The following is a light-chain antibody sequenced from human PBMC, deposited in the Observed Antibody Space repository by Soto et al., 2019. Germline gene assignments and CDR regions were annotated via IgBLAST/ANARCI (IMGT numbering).Light chain of an antibody. V-gene: IGKV1-5*03. J-gene: IGKJ1*01. CDR1: QTISSW. CDR3: QHYNSYSEA. CDR2: KAS. Sequence: IQLTQSRSTLSGSVGDRVTITCRASQTISSWSAWYQQKPGKAPKLLIYKASTLKSGVPSRFSGSGSGTEFTLTISSLQPDDFATYYCQHYNSYSEAFGQGTKV.